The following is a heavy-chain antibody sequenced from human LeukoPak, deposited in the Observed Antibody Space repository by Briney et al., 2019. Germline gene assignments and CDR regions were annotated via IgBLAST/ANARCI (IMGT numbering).Heavy chain of an antibody. CDR3: ARGGWNKFDY. V-gene: IGHV4-61*02. CDR2: IYTSGST. J-gene: IGHJ4*02. Sequence: SQTLSLTCTVSGGSISSGSYDWRWIRRPAGKGLEWIGRIYTSGSTNYNPSLKSRVTVSVDTSKNQFSLKLSSVTAADTAVYYCARGGWNKFDYWGQGTLVTVSS. CDR1: GGSISSGSYD. D-gene: IGHD3-22*01.